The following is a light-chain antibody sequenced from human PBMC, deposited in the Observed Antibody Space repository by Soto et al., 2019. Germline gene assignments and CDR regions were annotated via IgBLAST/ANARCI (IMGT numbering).Light chain of an antibody. V-gene: IGKV1-39*01. Sequence: DIQTTESPSSLSASVGDRVTITCRTSQSITNYLNWYQQKPGKAPKLLIYAASSLQSGVPSRFSGNGSGTDVTLTISSLQPEDFAVYFCQQSYSSPYTFGQGTKLEIK. CDR2: AAS. J-gene: IGKJ2*01. CDR3: QQSYSSPYT. CDR1: QSITNY.